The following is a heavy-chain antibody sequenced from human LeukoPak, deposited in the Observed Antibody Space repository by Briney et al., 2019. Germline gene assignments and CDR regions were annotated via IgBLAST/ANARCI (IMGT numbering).Heavy chain of an antibody. CDR1: VFTFSSYE. Sequence: GGSLRLSCAASVFTFSSYEMNWVRQAPGKGLEWVSYISSSGSTIYYADSVKGRFTISRDNAKNSLYLQMNSLRAEDTAVYYCARDQLITTVTHFDYWGQGTLVTVSS. CDR2: ISSSGSTI. J-gene: IGHJ4*02. V-gene: IGHV3-48*03. CDR3: ARDQLITTVTHFDY. D-gene: IGHD4-17*01.